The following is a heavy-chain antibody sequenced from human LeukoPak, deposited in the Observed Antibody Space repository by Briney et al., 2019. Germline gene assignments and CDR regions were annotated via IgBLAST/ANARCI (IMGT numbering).Heavy chain of an antibody. Sequence: GGSLRLSCAASGFTFSSYSMNWIRQAPGKGLEWVSYISSSSSTIYYADSVKGRFTISRDNAKNSLYLQMNSLRAEDTAVYYCASTWTDYYGSGTHRGYWGQGTLVTVSS. CDR2: ISSSSSTI. CDR1: GFTFSSYS. J-gene: IGHJ4*02. V-gene: IGHV3-48*04. D-gene: IGHD3-10*01. CDR3: ASTWTDYYGSGTHRGY.